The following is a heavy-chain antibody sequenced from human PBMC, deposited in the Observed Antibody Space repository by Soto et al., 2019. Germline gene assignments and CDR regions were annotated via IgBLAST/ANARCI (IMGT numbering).Heavy chain of an antibody. CDR2: IYYSGST. CDR3: ARDRLYYGSGSYRAPATTFDY. J-gene: IGHJ4*02. Sequence: SETLSLTCTVSGGSISSGGYYWSWIRQHPGKGLEWIGYIYYSGSTYYNPSLKSRVTISVDTSKNQFSLKLSSVTAADTAVYYCARDRLYYGSGSYRAPATTFDYWGQGTLVTVSS. V-gene: IGHV4-31*03. CDR1: GGSISSGGYY. D-gene: IGHD3-10*01.